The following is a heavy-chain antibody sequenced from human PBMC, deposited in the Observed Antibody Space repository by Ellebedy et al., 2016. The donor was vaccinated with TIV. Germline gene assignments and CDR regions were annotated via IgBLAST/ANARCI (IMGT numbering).Heavy chain of an antibody. D-gene: IGHD6-19*01. CDR1: GFTFSTYV. Sequence: PGGSLRLSCAASGFTFSTYVMNWVRQAPGKGLAWIAYINTSITTTHYTDPVRGRFTISRDDAKDSLYLQMSSLRAEDTAVYYCVRKADNSGWHPLDPWGQGTLVTVSS. V-gene: IGHV3-48*03. J-gene: IGHJ5*02. CDR3: VRKADNSGWHPLDP. CDR2: INTSITTT.